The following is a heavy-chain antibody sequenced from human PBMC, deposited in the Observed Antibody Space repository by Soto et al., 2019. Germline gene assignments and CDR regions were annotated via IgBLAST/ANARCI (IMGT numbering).Heavy chain of an antibody. J-gene: IGHJ5*02. CDR2: IYYSGST. V-gene: IGHV4-39*01. CDR3: ARSDIVVVPATFDP. D-gene: IGHD2-2*01. CDR1: GGSISSSIYY. Sequence: PSETLSLTCTDSGGSISSSIYYWGWIRQPPGKGLEWIGSIYYSGSTYYNPSLKSRVTISVDTSKNQFSLKLSSVTAADTAVYYCARSDIVVVPATFDPWGQGTLVPVSS.